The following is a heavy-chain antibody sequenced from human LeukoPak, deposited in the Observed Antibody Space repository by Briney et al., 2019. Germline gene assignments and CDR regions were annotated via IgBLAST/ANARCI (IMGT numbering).Heavy chain of an antibody. D-gene: IGHD3-9*01. Sequence: ASLKVSCKVSGYSLIEVTMHWVRQAPGKGLEWVGSFDPEDGEDGETHYAQKFQGRVTMTEDASTDTAYMELTSLSPEDTALYYCAMTDRYAGRPFDYWGQGTLVTVSS. CDR2: FDPEDGEDGET. J-gene: IGHJ4*02. V-gene: IGHV1-24*01. CDR1: GYSLIEVT. CDR3: AMTDRYAGRPFDY.